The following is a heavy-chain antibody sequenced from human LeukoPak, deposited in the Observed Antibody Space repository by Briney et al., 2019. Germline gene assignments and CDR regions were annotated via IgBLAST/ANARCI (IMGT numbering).Heavy chain of an antibody. D-gene: IGHD3-22*01. CDR1: GYTFTGYY. J-gene: IGHJ4*02. V-gene: IGHV1-2*06. Sequence: GASVKVSCKASGYTFTGYYMHWVRQAPGQGLEWMGRINPNSGGTNYAQKFQGRVTMTRDTSISTAYMELSRLRSDDTAVCYCARGYMAYYYDSAGYWGQGTLVTVSS. CDR3: ARGYMAYYYDSAGY. CDR2: INPNSGGT.